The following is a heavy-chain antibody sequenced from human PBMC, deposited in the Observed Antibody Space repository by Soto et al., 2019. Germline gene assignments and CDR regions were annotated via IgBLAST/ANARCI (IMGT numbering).Heavy chain of an antibody. Sequence: GGSLRLSCTTSGFTVGSNYMSWVRQAPGRGLEWVSVIYTGGSTYYADSVKGRFTISRDNSKNTLYLQMHSLRAEDTALYYCARVSTTAKTFEYWCQGTLVTVSS. J-gene: IGHJ4*02. CDR1: GFTVGSNY. CDR3: ARVSTTAKTFEY. V-gene: IGHV3-53*01. CDR2: IYTGGST.